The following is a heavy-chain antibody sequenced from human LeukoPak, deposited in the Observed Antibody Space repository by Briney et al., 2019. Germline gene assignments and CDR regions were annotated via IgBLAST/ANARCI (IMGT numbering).Heavy chain of an antibody. V-gene: IGHV4-38-2*01. CDR2: IYHSGST. CDR1: GYSISSGYY. J-gene: IGHJ4*02. CDR3: ARAKVGATVYFDY. D-gene: IGHD1-26*01. Sequence: SETLSLTCAVSGYSISSGYYWGWIRQPPGKGLEWIGSIYHSGSTYYNPSLKSRVTISVDTSKNQFSLKLSSVTAADTAVYYCARAKVGATVYFDYRGQGTLVTVSS.